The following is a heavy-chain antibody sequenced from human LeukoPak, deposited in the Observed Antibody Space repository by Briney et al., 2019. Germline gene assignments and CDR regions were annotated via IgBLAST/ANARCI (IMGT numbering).Heavy chain of an antibody. V-gene: IGHV1-18*01. J-gene: IGHJ4*02. CDR2: ISAYNGNT. Sequence: EASVKVSCKASGYTFTSYGISWVRQAPGQGLEWMGWISAYNGNTNYAQKLQGRVTMTTDTSTGTAYMELSSLRSEDTAVYYCARALLVGRQGRSGGQLAAGYWGQGTLVTVSS. CDR1: GYTFTSYG. CDR3: ARALLVGRQGRSGGQLAAGY. D-gene: IGHD6-13*01.